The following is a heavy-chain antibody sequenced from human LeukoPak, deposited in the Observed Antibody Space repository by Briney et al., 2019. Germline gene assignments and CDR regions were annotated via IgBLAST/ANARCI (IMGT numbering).Heavy chain of an antibody. V-gene: IGHV3-64*01. CDR1: GFTFSSYA. D-gene: IGHD1-7*01. CDR2: ISSNGGST. J-gene: IGHJ3*02. Sequence: PGGSLSLSCAASGFTFSSYAMYWVRQAPGKGLEYVSGISSNGGSTNYATSVKARFTISRDNSKKTLYLQMGSLRADDMAVYYCARGGGYNWNWGYAFDIWGQGTMVTVSS. CDR3: ARGGGYNWNWGYAFDI.